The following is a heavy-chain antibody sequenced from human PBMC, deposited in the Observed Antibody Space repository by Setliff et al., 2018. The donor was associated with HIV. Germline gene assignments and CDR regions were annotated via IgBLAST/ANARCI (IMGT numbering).Heavy chain of an antibody. J-gene: IGHJ3*02. CDR3: ARPRYTYGTPPAFDI. CDR2: IYYSGST. CDR1: GGSIRSSSYY. D-gene: IGHD5-18*01. V-gene: IGHV4-39*01. Sequence: PSETLSLTCTVSGGSIRSSSYYWGWIRQPPGKGLEWIGNIYYSGSTYYNPSLKTRVTISVDGSKNQFSLKLKSVTAADTAVYYCARPRYTYGTPPAFDIWGRGTVVTVSS.